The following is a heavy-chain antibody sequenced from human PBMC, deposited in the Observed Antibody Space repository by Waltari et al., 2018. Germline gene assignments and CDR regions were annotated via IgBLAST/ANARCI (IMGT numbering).Heavy chain of an antibody. Sequence: QVHLKQWGAGLLKPSKTLSLTCDVSGGSFSGYYWHWIRQPPGKGLEWVGEIIDEGTAKYKSSLKSRVTISLDMSKSQFSLTLTSVTAADAALYFCARGRATDSPNAFDVWGQGTNVTVSS. V-gene: IGHV4-34*01. J-gene: IGHJ3*01. CDR1: GGSFSGYY. D-gene: IGHD2-21*01. CDR2: IIDEGTA. CDR3: ARGRATDSPNAFDV.